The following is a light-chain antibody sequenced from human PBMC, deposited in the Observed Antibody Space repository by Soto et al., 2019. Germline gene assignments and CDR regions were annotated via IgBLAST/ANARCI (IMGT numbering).Light chain of an antibody. J-gene: IGLJ1*01. CDR1: SGDVGGYYY. CDR3: SSYTAGGTI. V-gene: IGLV2-14*01. CDR2: EVS. Sequence: QSVLTQPASVSGSPGQSITISCTGTSGDVGGYYYVSWYQQLPGKAPKLMISEVSNRPSGVSNRFSGSKSGNTASLTIPGLQAEDEADYYCSSYTAGGTIFGTGTKVTLL.